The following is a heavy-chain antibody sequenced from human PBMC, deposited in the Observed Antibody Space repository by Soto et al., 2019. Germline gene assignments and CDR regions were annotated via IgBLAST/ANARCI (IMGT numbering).Heavy chain of an antibody. J-gene: IGHJ6*02. CDR1: VGSISSYY. CDR2: IYYSGST. D-gene: IGHD1-26*01. Sequence: QVQLQESGPGLVKPSETLSLTCTVSVGSISSYYWSWIRQPPGKGLEWIGYIYYSGSTNYNPSLKSRVTISVDTSKNQFALKLSSVTAADTAVYYCARDSKCLGPSEVWGQGTTVTVSS. CDR3: ARDSKCLGPSEV. V-gene: IGHV4-59*01.